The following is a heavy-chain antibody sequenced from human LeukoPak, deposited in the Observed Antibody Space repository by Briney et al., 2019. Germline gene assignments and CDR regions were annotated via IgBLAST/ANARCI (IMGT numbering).Heavy chain of an antibody. V-gene: IGHV1-2*02. J-gene: IGHJ6*03. CDR3: ARGPRITLIRGGQRYYYMDV. Sequence: GASVKVSCKASGYTFTGYYMHWVRQAPGQGLEWMGWINPNSGGTNYAQKFQGRVTMTRDTSISTAYMELSRLRSDDTAVYYCARGPRITLIRGGQRYYYMDVWGKGTTVTISS. D-gene: IGHD3-10*01. CDR1: GYTFTGYY. CDR2: INPNSGGT.